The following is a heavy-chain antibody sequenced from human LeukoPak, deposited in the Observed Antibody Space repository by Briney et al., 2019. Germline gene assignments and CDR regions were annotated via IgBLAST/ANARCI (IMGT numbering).Heavy chain of an antibody. CDR1: GYSISSGYY. Sequence: SETLSLTCTVSGYSISSGYYWGWIRQPPGKGLEWIGSIYHSGSTYYNPSLKSRVTISVDTSKNQFSLKLSSVTAADTAVYYCARRSSGIYDYWGQGTLVTVSS. V-gene: IGHV4-38-2*02. CDR3: ARRSSGIYDY. CDR2: IYHSGST. J-gene: IGHJ4*02. D-gene: IGHD1-26*01.